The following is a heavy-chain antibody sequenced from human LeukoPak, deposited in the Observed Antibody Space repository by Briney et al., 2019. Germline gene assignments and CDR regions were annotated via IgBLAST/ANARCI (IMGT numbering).Heavy chain of an antibody. CDR1: GGPFRSGPYF. Sequence: PSETLSLPCTVSGGPFRSGPYFGGWIPRHQGGGGEWIGYMYYSGSPYYNPSLKSRLNMSVDTSKNQFSLTLSSVTAADTAVYYCARGSGVESLFDYWGQGTLVTVSS. CDR2: MYYSGSP. CDR3: ARGSGVESLFDY. J-gene: IGHJ4*02. D-gene: IGHD3-10*01. V-gene: IGHV4-31*03.